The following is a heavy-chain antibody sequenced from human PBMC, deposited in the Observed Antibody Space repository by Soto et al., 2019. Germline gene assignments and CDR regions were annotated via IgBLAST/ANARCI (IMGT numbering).Heavy chain of an antibody. CDR3: ARTPDI. J-gene: IGHJ3*02. CDR1: GVSISSGGYS. CDR2: IYHSGST. Sequence: SETLSLTCAVSGVSISSGGYSWSWIRQPPGKGLEWIGYIYHSGSTYYNPSLKSRVTISEDRSKNQFSLKLSSVTAADTAVYYCARTPDIWGQGTMVTVSS. V-gene: IGHV4-30-2*01.